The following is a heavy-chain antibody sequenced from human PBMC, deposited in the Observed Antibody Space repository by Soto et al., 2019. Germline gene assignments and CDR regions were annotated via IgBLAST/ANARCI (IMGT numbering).Heavy chain of an antibody. V-gene: IGHV2-26*01. Sequence: SGPTLVNPTETLTLTCTVSGFSLSNARMGVSWIRQPPGKALEWLAHIFSNDEKSYSTSLKSRLTISKDTSKSQVVLTMTNMDPVDTATYYCARISKGYDILTGYYSYYYYGMDVWGQGTTVTVSS. J-gene: IGHJ6*02. D-gene: IGHD3-9*01. CDR3: ARISKGYDILTGYYSYYYYGMDV. CDR2: IFSNDEK. CDR1: GFSLSNARMG.